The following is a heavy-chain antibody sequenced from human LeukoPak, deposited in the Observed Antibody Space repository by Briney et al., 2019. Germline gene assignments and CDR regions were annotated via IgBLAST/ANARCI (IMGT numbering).Heavy chain of an antibody. Sequence: SETLSLTCTVSGGSISSYYWSSIRQPPGKGLEWIGYIYYSGSTNYNPSLKSRVTISLDTSKNQFSLKLSSVTAADTAVYYCARDSYYYDSSGGPFDDWGQGTLVTVSS. CDR1: GGSISSYY. J-gene: IGHJ4*02. D-gene: IGHD3-22*01. CDR2: IYYSGST. CDR3: ARDSYYYDSSGGPFDD. V-gene: IGHV4-59*01.